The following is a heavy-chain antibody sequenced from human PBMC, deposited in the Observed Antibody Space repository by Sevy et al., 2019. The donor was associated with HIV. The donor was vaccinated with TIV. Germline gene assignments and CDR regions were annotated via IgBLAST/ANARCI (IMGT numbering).Heavy chain of an antibody. CDR3: ARTVGDTGQHQNHYYKDV. D-gene: IGHD2-8*02. V-gene: IGHV4-59*01. CDR2: IYYTGST. CDR1: GGSINFYY. J-gene: IGHJ6*03. Sequence: SETLSLTCTVSGGSINFYYWSWIRQPPGKGLEWIGHIYYTGSTNCNPSLKSRVSISVDTSKNQLSLNLRSVTAADTAVYYCARTVGDTGQHQNHYYKDVWGTGTTVTVSS.